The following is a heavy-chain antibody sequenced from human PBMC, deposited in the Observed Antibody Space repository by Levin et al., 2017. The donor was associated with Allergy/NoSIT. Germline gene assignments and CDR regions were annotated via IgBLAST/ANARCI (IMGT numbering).Heavy chain of an antibody. CDR3: ARDLCSGDCYSGGNGLDV. D-gene: IGHD2-21*02. Sequence: LSFSSSCFPFLPSWLHWVRQAPGRGLVWLSRIKNDGSFTNYADSVKGRFTISRDNAKNTLYLQMNSLRAEDTAVYYCARDLCSGDCYSGGNGLDVWGQGTTVTVSS. CDR1: CFPFLPSW. V-gene: IGHV3-74*01. J-gene: IGHJ6*02. CDR2: IKNDGSFT.